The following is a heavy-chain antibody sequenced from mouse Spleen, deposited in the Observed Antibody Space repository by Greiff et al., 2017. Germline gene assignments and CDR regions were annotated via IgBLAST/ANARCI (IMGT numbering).Heavy chain of an antibody. J-gene: IGHJ3*01. CDR3: ARDEMGYTWFAY. Sequence: EVNVVESGGGLVKPGGSLKLSCAASGFTFSSYAMSWVRQTPEKRLEWVATISDGGSYTYYPDNVKGRFTISRDNAKNNLYLQMSHLKSEDTAMYYCARDEMGYTWFAYWGQGTLVTVSA. V-gene: IGHV5-4*01. CDR1: GFTFSSYA. D-gene: IGHD2-2*01. CDR2: ISDGGSYT.